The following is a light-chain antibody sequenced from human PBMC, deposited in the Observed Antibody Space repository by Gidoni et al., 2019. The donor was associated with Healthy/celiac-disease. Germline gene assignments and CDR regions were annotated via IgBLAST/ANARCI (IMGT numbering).Light chain of an antibody. CDR1: SSNMGNNY. CDR2: DNN. J-gene: IGLJ2*01. V-gene: IGLV1-51*01. CDR3: GTWDSSLSVV. Sequence: QSVLTQPPSVSAAPGQKVTISCSGRSSNMGNNYVSWYQQLPGTAPKLLIYDNNKRPSGIPDRFSGSKSGTSATLGITGLQTGDEADYYCGTWDSSLSVVFGGGTKLTVL.